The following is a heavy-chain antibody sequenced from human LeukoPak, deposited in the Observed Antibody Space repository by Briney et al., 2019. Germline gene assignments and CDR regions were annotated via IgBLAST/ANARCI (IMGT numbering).Heavy chain of an antibody. V-gene: IGHV3-23*01. Sequence: GGSLRLSCAASGFTFSSYAMSWVRQAPGKGLEWVSAISGSGGSTYYADSVKGRFTISRDDSENTLYLQMNSLRPEDTALYYCTAKGFGYTGSCVFAFWGQGALVTVSS. J-gene: IGHJ4*02. CDR1: GFTFSSYA. D-gene: IGHD1-26*01. CDR3: TAKGFGYTGSCVFAF. CDR2: ISGSGGST.